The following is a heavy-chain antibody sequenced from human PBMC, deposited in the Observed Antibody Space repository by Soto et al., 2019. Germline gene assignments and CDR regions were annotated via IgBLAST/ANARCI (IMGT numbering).Heavy chain of an antibody. J-gene: IGHJ4*02. CDR3: ARDLYSSGWSPDFDY. Sequence: QVQLVQSGAGVKKPGPPVKVSGKASGYTFTSYGISWVRQPPGQGLEWMGWISAYNGNTNYAQKLQGRVTMTTDTSTSTAYMELRSLRSDDTAVYYCARDLYSSGWSPDFDYWGQGTLVTVSS. CDR2: ISAYNGNT. D-gene: IGHD6-19*01. V-gene: IGHV1-18*04. CDR1: GYTFTSYG.